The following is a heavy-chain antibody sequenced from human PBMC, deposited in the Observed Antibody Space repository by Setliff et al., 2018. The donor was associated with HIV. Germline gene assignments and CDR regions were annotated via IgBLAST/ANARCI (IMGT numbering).Heavy chain of an antibody. V-gene: IGHV1-69*10. CDR2: IIPILGVA. D-gene: IGHD3-16*02. CDR1: GGTFSSSA. Sequence: SVKVSCKPSGGTFSSSAITWVRQAPGQGLEWMGGIIPILGVANYAQKFQGRVAITAGKSTTTAYMELSSLRSEDTAVYYCARAYYDSVWGCHRYRFYSFDYWGQGSLVTVSS. J-gene: IGHJ4*02. CDR3: ARAYYDSVWGCHRYRFYSFDY.